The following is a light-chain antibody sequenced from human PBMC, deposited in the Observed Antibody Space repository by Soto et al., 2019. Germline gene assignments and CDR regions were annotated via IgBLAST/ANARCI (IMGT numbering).Light chain of an antibody. V-gene: IGLV2-8*01. Sequence: QSALTQPPSASGSPGQTVTISCTGTSSDVGGYHYVSWYQQHPGKAPKLMIYEVSERPSGVPARFSGSKSGSTASLTVSGLQAEDEADYYCSSYAGSNNLVFGGGTQLTVL. CDR3: SSYAGSNNLV. CDR2: EVS. J-gene: IGLJ3*02. CDR1: SSDVGGYHY.